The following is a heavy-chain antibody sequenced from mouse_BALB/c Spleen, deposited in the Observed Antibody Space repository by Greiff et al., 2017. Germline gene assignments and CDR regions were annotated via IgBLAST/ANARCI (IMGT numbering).Heavy chain of an antibody. J-gene: IGHJ4*01. CDR2: IDPSNGDT. CDR3: ARERSSSMDY. V-gene: IGHV1-74*01. Sequence: VQLQQPGAELVRPGASVKLSCTASGYTFTGTWMNWVKQRPEQGLEWIGRIDPSNGDTQYNPKFQDKAILTVDKASSTAYMQLSSLTSEDSAVYFCARERSSSMDYWGQGTSVTVSS. CDR1: GYTFTGTW. D-gene: IGHD3-1*01.